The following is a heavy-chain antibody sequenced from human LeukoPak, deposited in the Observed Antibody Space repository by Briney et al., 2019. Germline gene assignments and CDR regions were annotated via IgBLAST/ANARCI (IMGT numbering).Heavy chain of an antibody. CDR3: ASLSIGAAGTDY. CDR1: GFTFSSYS. J-gene: IGHJ4*02. D-gene: IGHD6-13*01. V-gene: IGHV3-48*02. CDR2: ISSSSSTI. Sequence: PGGSLRLSCAASGFTFSSYSMNCVRQAPGKGLEWVSYISSSSSTIYYADSVKGRFTISRDNAKNSLYLQMNSLRDEDTAVYYCASLSIGAAGTDYWGQGTLVTVSS.